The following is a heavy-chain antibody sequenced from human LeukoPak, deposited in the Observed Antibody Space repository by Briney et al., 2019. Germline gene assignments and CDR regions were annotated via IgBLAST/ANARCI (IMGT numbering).Heavy chain of an antibody. D-gene: IGHD1-26*01. CDR1: GXTFSDHY. V-gene: IGHV3-72*01. Sequence: GGSLRLSCAASGXTFSDHYMDWVRQAPGKGLEWVGRTRNKANRYTTEYAASVKGRFTISRDDSKNSLYLQMNSLKTEDTAVYYCARDVSGSYYSGNYWGQGTLVTVSS. J-gene: IGHJ4*02. CDR2: TRNKANRYTT. CDR3: ARDVSGSYYSGNY.